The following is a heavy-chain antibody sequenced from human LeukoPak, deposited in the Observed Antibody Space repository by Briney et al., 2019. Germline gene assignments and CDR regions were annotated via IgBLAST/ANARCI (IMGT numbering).Heavy chain of an antibody. Sequence: ASVKVSCKASGYTFTSYAMNWVRQAPGQGLEWMGWINTNTGNPTYAQGFTGRFVFSLDTSVSTAYLQISSLKAEDTAVYYCARDLRVLTTVTTYYYYGMDVWGRGTTVTVSS. CDR1: GYTFTSYA. CDR2: INTNTGNP. J-gene: IGHJ6*02. D-gene: IGHD4-17*01. V-gene: IGHV7-4-1*02. CDR3: ARDLRVLTTVTTYYYYGMDV.